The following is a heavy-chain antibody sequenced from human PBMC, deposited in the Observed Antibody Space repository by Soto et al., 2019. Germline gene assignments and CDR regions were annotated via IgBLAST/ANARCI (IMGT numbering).Heavy chain of an antibody. CDR3: ARYAAEVTTFFDQ. D-gene: IGHD4-17*01. J-gene: IGHJ4*02. CDR1: RCILNDYY. Sequence: LSSAASRCILNDYYMSWIRQPPGKGLEWLSNISGSSGSKKYADAGKGRFTISRDNAKKSLYLEMHSLRAEDTAMYYCARYAAEVTTFFDQWGQGTLVTVSS. CDR2: ISGSSGSK. V-gene: IGHV3-11*06.